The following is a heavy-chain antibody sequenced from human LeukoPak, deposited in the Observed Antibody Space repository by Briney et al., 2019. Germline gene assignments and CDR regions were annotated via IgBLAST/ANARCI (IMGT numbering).Heavy chain of an antibody. D-gene: IGHD2-2*02. Sequence: PSETLSLTCTVSGGSISSGSYYWCWIRQPAGKGLEWIGRIYTSGSTNYHPSLKSRVSISVDTSKNQFSLKLSSVTAADTAVYYCARGRSVSSRTNIVVVPAAIYAFDIWGQGTMVTVSS. J-gene: IGHJ3*02. CDR1: GGSISSGSYY. CDR3: ARGRSVSSRTNIVVVPAAIYAFDI. CDR2: IYTSGST. V-gene: IGHV4-61*02.